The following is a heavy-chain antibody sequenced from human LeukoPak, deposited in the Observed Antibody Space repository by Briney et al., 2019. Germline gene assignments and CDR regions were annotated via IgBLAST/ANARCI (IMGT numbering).Heavy chain of an antibody. CDR3: ARGVEMVNWRDAFDI. D-gene: IGHD5-24*01. CDR1: GYTFTSYY. Sequence: ASVKVSCKASGYTFTSYYMHWVRQAPGQGLEWMGIINPSGGSTSYAQKFQGRVTMTRDTSTSTVHMELSSLRSEDTAVYYCARGVEMVNWRDAFDIWGQGTMVTVSS. CDR2: INPSGGST. V-gene: IGHV1-46*01. J-gene: IGHJ3*02.